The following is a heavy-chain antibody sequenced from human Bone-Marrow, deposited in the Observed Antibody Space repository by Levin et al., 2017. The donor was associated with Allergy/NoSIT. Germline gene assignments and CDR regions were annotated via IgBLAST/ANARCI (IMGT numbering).Heavy chain of an antibody. CDR3: ASGSSTSCLLSRLRAGSGGSSTWNCMDV. CDR2: INPNSGGT. CDR1: GYTFTDYD. V-gene: IGHV1-2*02. J-gene: IGHJ6*02. Sequence: ASVKVSCKASGYTFTDYDMHWVRQAPGQGLEWMGWINPNSGGTNYAQKFQGRVTMTRDTSMNTAYMEMSRLTFDDTAVYYCASGSSTSCLLSRLRAGSGGSSTWNCMDVWGQGTTVSVSS. D-gene: IGHD2-2*01.